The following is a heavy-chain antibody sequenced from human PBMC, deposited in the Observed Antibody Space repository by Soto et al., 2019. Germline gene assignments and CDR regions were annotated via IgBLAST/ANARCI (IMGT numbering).Heavy chain of an antibody. D-gene: IGHD6-19*01. CDR1: GFTFSSYA. V-gene: IGHV3-30-3*01. CDR3: ARDYFRRSGWYFSV. CDR2: ISYDGSNK. J-gene: IGHJ4*02. Sequence: GGSLRLSCAASGFTFSSYAMHWVRQAPGKGLEWVAVISYDGSNKYYADSVKGRFTISRDNSKNTLYLQMNSLRAEDTAVYYCARDYFRRSGWYFSVGGQGTLVTVSS.